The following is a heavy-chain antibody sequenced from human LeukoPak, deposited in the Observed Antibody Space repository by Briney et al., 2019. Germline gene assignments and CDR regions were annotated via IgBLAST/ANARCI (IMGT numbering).Heavy chain of an antibody. CDR1: RYSFSSYW. J-gene: IGHJ4*02. Sequence: PGESLKISCKGSRYSFSSYWIGWVRQMPGKGLEWMGIIYPGDSDARYSPSFEGQVTISVDKSISTAYLQWSSLKASDTAMYYCARLSSSWLAVDSWGQGTLVTVSS. CDR3: ARLSSSWLAVDS. D-gene: IGHD6-13*01. V-gene: IGHV5-51*01. CDR2: IYPGDSDA.